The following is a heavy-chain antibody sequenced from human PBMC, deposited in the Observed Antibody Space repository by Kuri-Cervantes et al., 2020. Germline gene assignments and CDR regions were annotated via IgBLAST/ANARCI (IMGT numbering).Heavy chain of an antibody. CDR2: ISSSGSTI. CDR3: ARKAYGPGYYYADS. V-gene: IGHV3-11*04. J-gene: IGHJ5*01. Sequence: GESLKISCAASGFTFSDYYMSWIRQAPGKGLEWVSYISSSGSTIYYADSVKGRFTISRDNAQNSLFLLMNSLRDEDTAVYYCARKAYGPGYYYADSWGQGTLVTDSS. CDR1: GFTFSDYY. D-gene: IGHD3-10*01.